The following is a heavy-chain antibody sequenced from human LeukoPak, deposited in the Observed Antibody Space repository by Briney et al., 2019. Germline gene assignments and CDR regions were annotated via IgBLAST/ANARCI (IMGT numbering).Heavy chain of an antibody. CDR1: GGSISNYY. J-gene: IGHJ5*02. CDR2: IYYTGST. Sequence: SETLSLTCTVSGGSISNYYWSWIRQPPGKGLEWIGYIYYTGSTNYNPSLKSRVTISVDTSKNQFSLKLTSVTTADTALYYCARGYTRGFDALGQGTLVTVSS. D-gene: IGHD2-2*01. CDR3: ARGYTRGFDA. V-gene: IGHV4-59*01.